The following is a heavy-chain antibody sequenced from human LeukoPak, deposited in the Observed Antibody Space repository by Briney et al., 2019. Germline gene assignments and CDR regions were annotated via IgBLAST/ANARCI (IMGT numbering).Heavy chain of an antibody. V-gene: IGHV3-21*01. Sequence: GGSLRLSCAASGLSVRNKYMSWVRQAPGKGLEWVSSISSSSSYIYYADSVKGRFTISRDNAKNSLYLQMNSLRAEDTAVYYCERVSYRRWGQGILVTVSS. J-gene: IGHJ4*02. CDR1: GLSVRNKY. CDR2: ISSSSSYI. CDR3: ERVSYRR. D-gene: IGHD1-14*01.